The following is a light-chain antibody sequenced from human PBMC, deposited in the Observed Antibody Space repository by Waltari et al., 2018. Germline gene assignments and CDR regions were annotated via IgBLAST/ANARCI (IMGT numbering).Light chain of an antibody. CDR2: DVS. J-gene: IGLJ3*02. CDR3: SSYTSSSTFGV. V-gene: IGLV2-14*01. CDR1: SSDVGCYNY. Sequence: QSALTQPASVSGSPGQSITISCTGTSSDVGCYNYVPWYQQHPGKAPKLMIYDVSKRPSGVSNRFSGSKSGNTASLTISGLQAEDEADYYCSSYTSSSTFGVFGGGTKLTVL.